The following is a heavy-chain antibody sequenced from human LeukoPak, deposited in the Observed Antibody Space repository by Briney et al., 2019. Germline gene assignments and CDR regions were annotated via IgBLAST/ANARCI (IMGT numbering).Heavy chain of an antibody. D-gene: IGHD5-12*01. V-gene: IGHV4-30-2*01. CDR2: IYHSGSI. CDR1: GGSISSGGYS. Sequence: TLSLTCAVSGGSISSGGYSWSWIRQPPGKGLEWIGYIYHSGSIYYNPSLKSRATISVDRSKNQFSLKLSSVTAADTAVYYCARESGYSGYDYFDYWGQGTLVTVSS. J-gene: IGHJ4*02. CDR3: ARESGYSGYDYFDY.